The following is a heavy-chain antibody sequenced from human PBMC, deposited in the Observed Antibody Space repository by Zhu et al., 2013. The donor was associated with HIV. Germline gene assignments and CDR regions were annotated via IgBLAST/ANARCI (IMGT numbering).Heavy chain of an antibody. CDR1: AYTFTGNY. J-gene: IGHJ4*02. D-gene: IGHD3-22*01. CDR3: ARGEGSDNTGYWVY. V-gene: IGHV1-69*13. Sequence: QVQLEQSVAEVKKPGASVNVSCRASAYTFTGNYIHWVRQAPGQGLEWIGWIIPIFGTTNYAQKFQGRVTITADESTSTAYMELSSLRSEDTAVYYCARGEGSDNTGYWVYWGQGTLVT. CDR2: IIPIFGTT.